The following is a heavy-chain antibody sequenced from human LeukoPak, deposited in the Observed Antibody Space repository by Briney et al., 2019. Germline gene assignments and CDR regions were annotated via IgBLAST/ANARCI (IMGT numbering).Heavy chain of an antibody. D-gene: IGHD5-24*01. J-gene: IGHJ4*02. CDR2: ISGGGDFT. Sequence: GGSLRLSCAASGSTFTSYAMSWVRQAPGKGLEWVSAISGGGDFTYYADSVKGRFSISRDNSKNTLYLQMNSLRAEDTAVYYCAKDQLATIRGYFDYWGQGTLVTVSS. V-gene: IGHV3-23*01. CDR1: GSTFTSYA. CDR3: AKDQLATIRGYFDY.